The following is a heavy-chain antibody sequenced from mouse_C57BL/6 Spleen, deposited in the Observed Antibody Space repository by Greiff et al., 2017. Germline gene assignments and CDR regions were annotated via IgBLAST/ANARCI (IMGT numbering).Heavy chain of an antibody. V-gene: IGHV1-31*01. J-gene: IGHJ4*01. CDR2: IYPYNGVS. Sequence: EVMLVESGPELVKPGASVKISCKASGYSFTGYYMHWVKQSHGNILDWIGYIYPYNGVSSYNQKFKGKATLTVDKSSSTAYMELRSLTSEDSAVYYCARTGTTVAMDYWGLGTSVTVSS. CDR1: GYSFTGYY. D-gene: IGHD4-1*01. CDR3: ARTGTTVAMDY.